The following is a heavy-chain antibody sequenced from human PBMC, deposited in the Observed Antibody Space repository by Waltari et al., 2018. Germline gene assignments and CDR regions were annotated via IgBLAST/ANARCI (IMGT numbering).Heavy chain of an antibody. CDR2: IYTSGGT. Sequence: QVQLQESGPGLVKPSETLSLTCTVSGGSISSYYWSWIRQTAGQGLEGIGRIYTSGGTNYNPSLKSRVTMSVDTSKNQFSLKLSSVTAADTAVYYCARDRLGISSSNNWFDPWGQGTLVTVSS. CDR1: GGSISSYY. J-gene: IGHJ5*02. D-gene: IGHD6-13*01. V-gene: IGHV4-4*07. CDR3: ARDRLGISSSNNWFDP.